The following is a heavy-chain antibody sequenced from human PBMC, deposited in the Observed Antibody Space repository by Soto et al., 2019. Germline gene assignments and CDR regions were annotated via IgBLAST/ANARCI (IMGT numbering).Heavy chain of an antibody. V-gene: IGHV3-23*01. CDR2: ISGSGGST. Sequence: GGSLRLSCAASGFTFSSYSMSWVRKAPGKGLEWVSAISGSGGSTYYADSVKGRFTISRDNSKNTLYLQMNSLRAEDTAVYYCAKDSEGAGPSDYWGQGTLVTVSS. CDR3: AKDSEGAGPSDY. CDR1: GFTFSSYS. D-gene: IGHD6-19*01. J-gene: IGHJ4*02.